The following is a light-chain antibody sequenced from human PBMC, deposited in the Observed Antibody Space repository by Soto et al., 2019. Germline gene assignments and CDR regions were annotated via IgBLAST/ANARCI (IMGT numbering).Light chain of an antibody. CDR3: QQYNSYWGT. CDR2: KAS. J-gene: IGKJ1*01. CDR1: QSISSW. Sequence: DIQMTQSPSTLSASVGDRVTITCRASQSISSWLAWYQQKPGKAPKLLIYKASSLESGVPSRFSGSGSGTEFTLTMTCLQPDDFATYYCQQYNSYWGTFGQGTKVEIK. V-gene: IGKV1-5*03.